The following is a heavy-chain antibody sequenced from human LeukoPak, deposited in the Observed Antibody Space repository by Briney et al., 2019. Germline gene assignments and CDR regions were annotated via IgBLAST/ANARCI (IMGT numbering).Heavy chain of an antibody. CDR3: AKAPFCSGGSCPRNFDY. J-gene: IGHJ4*02. CDR2: IRSDGSDT. CDR1: GFTFSDTW. V-gene: IGHV3-74*01. D-gene: IGHD2-15*01. Sequence: PGGSLRLSCAASGFTFSDTWMHWVRQTPGEGLVWVSRIRSDGSDTRYAESVKGRFTISRDNAKNTLYLQMNSLRAEDTALYYCAKAPFCSGGSCPRNFDYWGQGTLVTVSS.